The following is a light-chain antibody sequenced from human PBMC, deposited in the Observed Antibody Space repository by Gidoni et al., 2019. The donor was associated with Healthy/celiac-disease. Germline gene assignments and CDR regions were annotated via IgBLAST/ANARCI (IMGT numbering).Light chain of an antibody. CDR3: QQYNSYSRT. V-gene: IGKV1-5*03. CDR1: QSISSW. Sequence: DIQMPQSPSTLSASVGDRVTITCRASQSISSWLAWYQQKPGKAPKLLIYKASSLESGVPSRFSGSGSGTEFTITISSLQPDDFATYYCQQYNSYSRTFGQGTKLEIK. J-gene: IGKJ2*01. CDR2: KAS.